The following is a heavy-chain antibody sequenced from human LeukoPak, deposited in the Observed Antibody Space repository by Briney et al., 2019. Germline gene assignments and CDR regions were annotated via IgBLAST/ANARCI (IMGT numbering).Heavy chain of an antibody. Sequence: ASEKVSCKASGGTFSSYAISWVRQAPGQGLEWMGGIIPIFGTANYAQKFQGRVTITTDESTSTAYMELSSLRSEDTAVYYCAVEHYYDSSLLGEWGQGTLVTVSS. V-gene: IGHV1-69*05. CDR3: AVEHYYDSSLLGE. J-gene: IGHJ4*02. CDR1: GGTFSSYA. D-gene: IGHD3-22*01. CDR2: IIPIFGTA.